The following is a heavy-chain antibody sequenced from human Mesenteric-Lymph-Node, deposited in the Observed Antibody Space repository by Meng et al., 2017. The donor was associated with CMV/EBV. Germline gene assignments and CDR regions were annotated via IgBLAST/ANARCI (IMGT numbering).Heavy chain of an antibody. Sequence: ASVKVSCKASGYTFTSYGISWVRQAPGQGLEWMGWISAYNGNTNYAQKLQGRVTMTTDTSTSTACMELRSLRSDDTAVYYCARDLSQQWELLSYYYGMDVWGQGTTVTVSS. J-gene: IGHJ6*02. CDR1: GYTFTSYG. CDR2: ISAYNGNT. V-gene: IGHV1-18*01. CDR3: ARDLSQQWELLSYYYGMDV. D-gene: IGHD1-26*01.